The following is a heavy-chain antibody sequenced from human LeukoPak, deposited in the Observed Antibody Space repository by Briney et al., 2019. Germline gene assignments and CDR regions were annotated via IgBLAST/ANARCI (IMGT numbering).Heavy chain of an antibody. CDR3: ARDHGGSTSLYYFDY. CDR2: ISSSSSYI. Sequence: GGSLRLSCAASGFTFSSFSMNWVRQAPGKGLEWVSSISSSSSYIYYADSVKGRFTTSRDNAKNSLYLQMNSLRAEDTAVYYCARDHGGSTSLYYFDYWGQGTLVTVSS. CDR1: GFTFSSFS. D-gene: IGHD2-2*01. V-gene: IGHV3-21*01. J-gene: IGHJ4*02.